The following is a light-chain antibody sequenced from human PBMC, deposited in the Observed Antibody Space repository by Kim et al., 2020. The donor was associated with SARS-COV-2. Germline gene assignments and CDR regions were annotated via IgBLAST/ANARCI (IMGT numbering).Light chain of an antibody. Sequence: PGERAALSCRASQSVSSILAWYQQKPGQAPRPLIYGASTRATGIPARFSGSGSGTEFTLTISSLQSEDVAVYYCQQYNNWPPYTFGQGTKLEIK. V-gene: IGKV3-15*01. CDR2: GAS. CDR3: QQYNNWPPYT. CDR1: QSVSSI. J-gene: IGKJ2*01.